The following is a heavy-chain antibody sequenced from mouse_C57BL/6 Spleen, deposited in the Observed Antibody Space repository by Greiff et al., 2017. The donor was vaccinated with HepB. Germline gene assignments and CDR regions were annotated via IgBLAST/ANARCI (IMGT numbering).Heavy chain of an antibody. CDR2: ISSGGSYT. V-gene: IGHV5-6*01. J-gene: IGHJ4*01. CDR1: GFTFSSYG. CDR3: ARKGYHGSSSYYAMDY. Sequence: EVQVVESGGDLVKPGGSLKLSCAASGFTFSSYGMSWVRQTPDKRLEWVATISSGGSYTYYPDSVKGRFTISRDNAKNTLDLQMSSLKSEDTAMYYCARKGYHGSSSYYAMDYWGQGTSVTVSS. D-gene: IGHD1-1*01.